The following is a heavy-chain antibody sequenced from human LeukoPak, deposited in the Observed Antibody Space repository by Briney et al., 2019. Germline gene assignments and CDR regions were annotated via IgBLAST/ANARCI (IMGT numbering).Heavy chain of an antibody. D-gene: IGHD4-17*01. V-gene: IGHV3-48*02. J-gene: IGHJ1*01. Sequence: GGSLRLSCAASGFTFSDYSMNWVRQAPGKGLEWISYISYSSSTIYYADSVEGRFTISRDNAKNSLYLQMNSVRDEDTAVYYCARDRATVTTKYFQHWGQGTLVTVSS. CDR3: ARDRATVTTKYFQH. CDR1: GFTFSDYS. CDR2: ISYSSSTI.